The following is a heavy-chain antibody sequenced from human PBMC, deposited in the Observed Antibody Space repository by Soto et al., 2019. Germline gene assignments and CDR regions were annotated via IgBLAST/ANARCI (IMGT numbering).Heavy chain of an antibody. CDR1: GGSYNMDDYY. Sequence: SETLSLTCSFSGGSYNMDDYYWSWIRQPPGKGLEWLGHIHNSGGASYNPSLKSRVTISLDTSRDQFSLRLRSMTAADTAVYYCATGRSDSGWYEEHFWGQGTLVTVSS. V-gene: IGHV4-30-4*01. J-gene: IGHJ4*02. CDR2: IHNSGGA. CDR3: ATGRSDSGWYEEHF. D-gene: IGHD6-19*01.